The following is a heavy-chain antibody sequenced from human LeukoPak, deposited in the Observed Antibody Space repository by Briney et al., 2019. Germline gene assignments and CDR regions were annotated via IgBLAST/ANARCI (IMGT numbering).Heavy chain of an antibody. CDR1: GFTFSSYA. J-gene: IGHJ4*02. Sequence: PGGSLRLSCAASGFTFSSYAMSWVRQAPGKGLEWVSAISGSGGSTYYADSVKGRFTISRDNSKNTLYLQMNSLRAEDTAVYYCAKNVWGSYRSNYYFVYWGQGTLVTVSS. CDR2: ISGSGGST. CDR3: AKNVWGSYRSNYYFVY. D-gene: IGHD3-16*02. V-gene: IGHV3-23*01.